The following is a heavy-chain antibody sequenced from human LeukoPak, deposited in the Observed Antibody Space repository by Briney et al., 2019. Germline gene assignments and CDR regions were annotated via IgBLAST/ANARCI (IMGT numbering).Heavy chain of an antibody. V-gene: IGHV4-39*01. D-gene: IGHD5-18*01. J-gene: IGHJ4*02. CDR1: GGSISTSSYY. CDR3: ARQGGLWLRAPFDY. Sequence: PSETLSLTCTVSGGSISTSSYYWGWIRQPPGKGLEWIGSMYYSGSTYYNPSLQSRVTISVDTSKNQFSLRLTSVTAADMAVYYCARQGGLWLRAPFDYWGQGTLVTVSS. CDR2: MYYSGST.